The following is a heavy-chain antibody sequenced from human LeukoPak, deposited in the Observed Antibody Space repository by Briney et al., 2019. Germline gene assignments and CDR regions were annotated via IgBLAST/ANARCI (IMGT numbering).Heavy chain of an antibody. CDR3: ARGADGVSSNSRGWFDP. J-gene: IGHJ5*02. D-gene: IGHD2-15*01. V-gene: IGHV3-7*01. Sequence: PGGSLRLSCAASGFTFSNYWMSWVRQAPGKGLEWVANIRHDGSEKYYVDSVKDRFTISRDNAQNSLYLQMNSLRAEDTAVYSCARGADGVSSNSRGWFDPWGQGTLVTVSS. CDR1: GFTFSNYW. CDR2: IRHDGSEK.